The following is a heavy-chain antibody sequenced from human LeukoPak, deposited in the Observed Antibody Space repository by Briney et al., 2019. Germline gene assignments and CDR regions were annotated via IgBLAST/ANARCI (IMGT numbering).Heavy chain of an antibody. V-gene: IGHV5-51*01. J-gene: IGHJ3*02. D-gene: IGHD6-19*01. CDR2: LYPGDSAS. CDR3: ATSREVAGSHAFDI. Sequence: GESLKISCKGSGYSFTNYWIGWVGQMPGKGLEWMGMLYPGDSASRFSPSFQGRVTMSADRSINTAYLQWSSLRASDTAMYYCATSREVAGSHAFDIWGQGTVVTVSS. CDR1: GYSFTNYW.